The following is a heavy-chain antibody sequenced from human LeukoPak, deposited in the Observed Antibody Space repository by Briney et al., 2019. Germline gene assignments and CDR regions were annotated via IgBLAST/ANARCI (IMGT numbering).Heavy chain of an antibody. J-gene: IGHJ5*02. CDR1: GFIVSQNY. D-gene: IGHD3-10*01. V-gene: IGHV3-66*04. CDR3: ARHVWFGEHDGHENWFDP. CDR2: IFRGDDT. Sequence: PGGSLRLSCAASGFIVSQNYMSWVRQAPGKGLEWVSVIFRGDDTNYVDSVKGRFTIFRDNSKNTLSLQMNSLTAEDTAVYYCARHVWFGEHDGHENWFDPWGQGTLVIVSS.